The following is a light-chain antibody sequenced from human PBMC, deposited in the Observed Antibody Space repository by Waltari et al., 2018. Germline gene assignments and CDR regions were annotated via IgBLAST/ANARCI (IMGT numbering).Light chain of an antibody. CDR1: QGIGNY. CDR2: AAT. CDR3: LQHDSYRLT. J-gene: IGKJ4*01. V-gene: IGKV1-17*01. Sequence: DIQMTQSPSSLSASVGDTVTITCRASQGIGNYLNWFQQKPGKAPKLLIYAATTLKSGVPSRFSGSGYGTEFTLTINSLQPEDFATYYCLQHDSYRLTFGGGTKVEIK.